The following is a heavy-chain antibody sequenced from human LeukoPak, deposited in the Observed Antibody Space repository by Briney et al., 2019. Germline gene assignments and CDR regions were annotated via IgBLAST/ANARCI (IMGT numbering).Heavy chain of an antibody. CDR1: GFTFTSYT. J-gene: IGHJ4*01. D-gene: IGHD3-10*01. V-gene: IGHV3-21*01. CDR2: ISSSSTSI. CDR3: ATGSGGRGVNFDY. Sequence: GGSLRLSCAASGFTFTSYTMHWARQAPGKGLEWVSSISSSSTSIYYADSVKGRFTISRDNAKNSLFLQMNSLRAEDTAVYYCATGSGGRGVNFDYWGQGTLVTVSP.